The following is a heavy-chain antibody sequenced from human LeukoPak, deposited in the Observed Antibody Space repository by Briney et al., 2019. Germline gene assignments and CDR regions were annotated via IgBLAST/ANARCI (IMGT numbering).Heavy chain of an antibody. J-gene: IGHJ3*02. CDR3: ARVTMIPKPLPIYAFDI. CDR2: IIPIFGTA. Sequence: ASVKVSCKASGGTFSSYAISWVRQAPGQGLEWMGGIIPIFGTANYAQKFQGRVTMTRDTSISTAYMELSRLRSDDTAVYYCARVTMIPKPLPIYAFDIWGQGTMVTVSS. V-gene: IGHV1-69*05. CDR1: GGTFSSYA. D-gene: IGHD3-22*01.